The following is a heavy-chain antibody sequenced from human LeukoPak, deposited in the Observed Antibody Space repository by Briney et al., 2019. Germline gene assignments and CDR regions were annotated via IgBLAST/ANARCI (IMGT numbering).Heavy chain of an antibody. J-gene: IGHJ6*02. V-gene: IGHV4-59*08. CDR2: IYYSGST. Sequence: SETPSLTCTVSGDSISSYYWSWIRQPPGKGLEWIAYIYYSGSTDYNPSLKSRVTISVDTSKNQFSLKLTSVTAADTAVYYCARAQYSSSPLYYGMDVWGQGTTVTVSS. CDR1: GDSISSYY. D-gene: IGHD6-13*01. CDR3: ARAQYSSSPLYYGMDV.